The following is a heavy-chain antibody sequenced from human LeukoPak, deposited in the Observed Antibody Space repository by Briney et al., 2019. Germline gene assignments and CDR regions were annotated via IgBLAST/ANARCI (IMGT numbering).Heavy chain of an antibody. CDR2: IYYSGST. Sequence: PSQTLSLTCTVSGGSISSGGCYWSWICQYPGKGLEWIGYIYYSGSTYYNPSLKTRVSISVDTSKNQFSLKLSSVTAADTAVYYCAARYDSTGYFQHWGQGTLVTVSS. CDR1: GGSISSGGCY. V-gene: IGHV4-31*03. D-gene: IGHD3-22*01. J-gene: IGHJ1*01. CDR3: AARYDSTGYFQH.